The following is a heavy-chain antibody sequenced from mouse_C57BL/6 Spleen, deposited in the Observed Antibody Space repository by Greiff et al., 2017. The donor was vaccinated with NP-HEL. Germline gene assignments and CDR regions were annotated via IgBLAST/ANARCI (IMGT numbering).Heavy chain of an antibody. V-gene: IGHV1-80*01. J-gene: IGHJ3*01. CDR1: GYAFSSYW. CDR3: ATLYYGSSPGFAY. Sequence: VKLVESGAELVKPGASVTISCKASGYAFSSYWMNWVKQRPGKGLEWIGQIYPGDGDTNYNGKFKGQATLTADQSSSTAYMQLSSLTSEDSAVYFCATLYYGSSPGFAYWGQGTLVTVSA. D-gene: IGHD1-1*01. CDR2: IYPGDGDT.